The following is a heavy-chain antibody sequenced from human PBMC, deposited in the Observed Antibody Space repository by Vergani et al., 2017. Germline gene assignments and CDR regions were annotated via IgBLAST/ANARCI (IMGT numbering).Heavy chain of an antibody. V-gene: IGHV4-34*01. D-gene: IGHD6-6*01. CDR2: INHSGST. Sequence: QLQLQESGPGLVKPSETLSLTCAVYGGSFSGYYWSWIRQPPGKGLEWIGEINHSGSTNYNPSLKSRVTISVDTSKNQFSLKLSSVTAADTAVYYCARGRSARYMDVWGKGTTVTVSS. CDR1: GGSFSGYY. J-gene: IGHJ6*03. CDR3: ARGRSARYMDV.